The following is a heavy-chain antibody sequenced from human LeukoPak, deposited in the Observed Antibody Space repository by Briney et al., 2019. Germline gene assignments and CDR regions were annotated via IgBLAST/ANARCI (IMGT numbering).Heavy chain of an antibody. J-gene: IGHJ3*01. CDR2: ISAYNGNT. D-gene: IGHD3-3*01. CDR3: ARDGAYYDFWSGYSPGQF. Sequence: ASVKVSCKASGYTFTSYGISWVRQAPGQGLEWMGWISAYNGNTNYAQKLQGRVTMTTDTSTSTAYMELRSLRSDDTAVYYCARDGAYYDFWSGYSPGQFWGQGTMVTVSS. V-gene: IGHV1-18*01. CDR1: GYTFTSYG.